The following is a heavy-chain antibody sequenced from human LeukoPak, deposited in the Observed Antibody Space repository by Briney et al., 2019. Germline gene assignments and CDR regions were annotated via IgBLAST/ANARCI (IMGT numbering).Heavy chain of an antibody. D-gene: IGHD6-6*01. CDR2: INHSGST. CDR3: ARTRKAYSSSPQRGHYYYYYYMDV. CDR1: GGSFSGYY. V-gene: IGHV4-34*01. Sequence: SETLSLTCAVYGGSFSGYYWSWIRQPPGKGLEWIGEINHSGSTNYNPSLKSRVTISVDTSKNQFSLKLSSVTAADTAVYYCARTRKAYSSSPQRGHYYYYYYMDVWGKGTTVTVSS. J-gene: IGHJ6*03.